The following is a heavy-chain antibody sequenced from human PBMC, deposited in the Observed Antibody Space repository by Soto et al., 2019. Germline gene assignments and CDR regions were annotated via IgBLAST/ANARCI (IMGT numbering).Heavy chain of an antibody. Sequence: ETLSLTCAVDGVSLSDYYWSWIGQSPGKGLEWIGEINLNGYTKYSPSLQSRVTLSVDTTRKQVSLRLRSVTAADTAVYYCARGAWDNSAYYFFDQWGQGTRVTVSA. CDR3: ARGAWDNSAYYFFDQ. CDR2: INLNGYT. J-gene: IGHJ4*02. D-gene: IGHD3-22*01. CDR1: GVSLSDYY. V-gene: IGHV4-34*01.